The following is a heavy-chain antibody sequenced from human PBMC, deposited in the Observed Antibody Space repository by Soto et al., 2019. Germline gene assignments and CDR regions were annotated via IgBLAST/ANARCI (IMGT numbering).Heavy chain of an antibody. CDR3: ASHGALYYYYGMDV. CDR2: AYHTGST. D-gene: IGHD4-17*01. J-gene: IGHJ6*01. Sequence: SETLSLTCAVSGDSISRSVWWTWVRQSPGKGLEWIGGAYHTGSTYYSPSLKARVTITVDTSKNQFSLKLSSVTAADTAVYYCASHGALYYYYGMDVWGQGTTVTVSS. V-gene: IGHV4-4*02. CDR1: GDSISRSVW.